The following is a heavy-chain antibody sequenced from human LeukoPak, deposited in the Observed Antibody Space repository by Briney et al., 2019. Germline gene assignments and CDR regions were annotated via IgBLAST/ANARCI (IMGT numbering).Heavy chain of an antibody. CDR3: ARDDGYLQFEY. J-gene: IGHJ4*02. CDR1: APRVSSFA. D-gene: IGHD6-25*01. CDR2: IHGSGGTT. V-gene: IGHV3-23*01. Sequence: PWGSLRLSCAASAPRVSSFAMTWGRQVPGKGLEWVSGIHGSGGTTYYADSVKGRFTISRDNSREMLYLQMNSLRVEDTAVYYCARDDGYLQFEYWGQGTLVTVSS.